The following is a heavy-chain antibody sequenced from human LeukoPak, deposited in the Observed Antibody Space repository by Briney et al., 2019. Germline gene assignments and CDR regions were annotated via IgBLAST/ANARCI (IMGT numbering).Heavy chain of an antibody. CDR3: AKNNRQWLVQFAFDI. V-gene: IGHV3-30*18. CDR1: GFTFSSYG. Sequence: PGGSLRLSCAASGFTFSSYGMHWVRQAPGKGLEWVAVISYDGSNKYYADSVKGRLTISRDNSKNTLYLQMNSLRAEDTAVYYCAKNNRQWLVQFAFDIWGQGTMVTVSS. CDR2: ISYDGSNK. J-gene: IGHJ3*02. D-gene: IGHD6-19*01.